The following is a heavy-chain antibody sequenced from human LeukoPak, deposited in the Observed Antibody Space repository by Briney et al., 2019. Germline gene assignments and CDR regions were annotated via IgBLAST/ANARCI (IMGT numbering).Heavy chain of an antibody. V-gene: IGHV3-49*04. CDR2: IRSKAYGGTT. CDR1: GFTFGDYA. D-gene: IGHD3-16*01. CDR3: TRTLYAIDP. Sequence: GGSLRLSCTASGFTFGDYAMSWVRQAPGKGLEWVGFIRSKAYGGTTEYAASVKGRFTISRDDSKSIACLQMNSLKTEDTAVYYCTRTLYAIDPWGQGTLVTVSS. J-gene: IGHJ5*02.